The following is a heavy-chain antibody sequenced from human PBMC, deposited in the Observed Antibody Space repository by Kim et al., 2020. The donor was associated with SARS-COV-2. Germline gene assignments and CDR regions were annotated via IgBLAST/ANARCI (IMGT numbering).Heavy chain of an antibody. Sequence: GGSLRLSCAASGFTFSSYDMHWVRQATGKGLEWVSAIGTAGDTYYPGSVKGRFTISRENCKNSLYLQKNSRRAGDTAVYYCASGYSSSWYWAFDIWGQGTMVTVSS. J-gene: IGHJ3*02. V-gene: IGHV3-13*01. D-gene: IGHD6-13*01. CDR2: IGTAGDT. CDR3: ASGYSSSWYWAFDI. CDR1: GFTFSSYD.